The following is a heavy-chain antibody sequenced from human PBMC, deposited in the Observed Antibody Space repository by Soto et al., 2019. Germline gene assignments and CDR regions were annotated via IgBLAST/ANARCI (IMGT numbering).Heavy chain of an antibody. CDR3: AKDAGSSSGWPN. Sequence: GGSPRLCCAACGFTVCSYAMSGVRQAPGKGLEWVSAISGSGGTTYYADAVKGRFTISRDNSKNTLYLQTNSLKAEDTAVYYCAKDAGSSSGWPNWGQGTLVTVSS. J-gene: IGHJ4*02. CDR2: ISGSGGTT. CDR1: GFTVCSYA. V-gene: IGHV3-23*01. D-gene: IGHD6-19*01.